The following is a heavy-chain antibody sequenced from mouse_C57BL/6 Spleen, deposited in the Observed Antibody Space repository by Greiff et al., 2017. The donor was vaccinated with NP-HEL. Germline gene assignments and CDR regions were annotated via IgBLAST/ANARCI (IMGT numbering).Heavy chain of an antibody. D-gene: IGHD4-1*01. J-gene: IGHJ4*01. Sequence: EVHLVESGGGLVKPGGSLKLSCAASGFTFSSYAMSWVRQTPEKRLEWVATISDGGSYTYYPDNVKGRFTISRDNAKNNLYLQMSHLKSEDTAMYYCARGGTGTHAMDYWGQGTSVTVSS. CDR2: ISDGGSYT. CDR3: ARGGTGTHAMDY. V-gene: IGHV5-4*01. CDR1: GFTFSSYA.